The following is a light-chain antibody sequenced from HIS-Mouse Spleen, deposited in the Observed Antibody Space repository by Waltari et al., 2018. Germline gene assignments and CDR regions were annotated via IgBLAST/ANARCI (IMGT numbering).Light chain of an antibody. V-gene: IGLV2-14*03. CDR1: SSDVGGYNY. Sequence: QSALTQPASVSGSPGQSITISCTGTSSDVGGYNYVSWYQQHPGKAPKLMIYDDSNRPSVFSNRFSGSQSGNTASLTISGLQAEDESDYYCSSYTRSSTLRVFGTGTKVTVL. CDR3: SSYTRSSTLRV. CDR2: DDS. J-gene: IGLJ1*01.